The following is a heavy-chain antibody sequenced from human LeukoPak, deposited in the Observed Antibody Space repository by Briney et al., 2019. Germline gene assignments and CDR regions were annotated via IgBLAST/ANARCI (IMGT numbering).Heavy chain of an antibody. V-gene: IGHV1-18*01. CDR2: ISGYNGNT. D-gene: IGHD2-8*01. CDR3: ARTNLNCKSGVCYDY. J-gene: IGHJ4*02. CDR1: GYTFTSYG. Sequence: ASVKVSCKASGYTFTSYGISWVRQAPGQGLEWMAWISGYNGNTMFAQRFQDRVTVTTDTSANTAYMELRSLRSDDTAVYLCARTNLNCKSGVCYDYWGQGTLVTVSS.